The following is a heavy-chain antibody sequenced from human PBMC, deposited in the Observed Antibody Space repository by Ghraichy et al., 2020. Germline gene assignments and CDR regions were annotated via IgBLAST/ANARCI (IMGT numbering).Heavy chain of an antibody. J-gene: IGHJ1*01. V-gene: IGHV4-34*01. CDR1: GGSFSGYY. CDR2: INHSGST. Sequence: SLTCAVYGGSFSGYYWSWIRQPPGKGLEWIGEINHSGSTNYNPSLKSRVTISVDTSKNQFSLKLSSVTAADTAVYYCARRRYDYVWGSYRWSEYFQHWGQGTLVTVSS. D-gene: IGHD3-16*02. CDR3: ARRRYDYVWGSYRWSEYFQH.